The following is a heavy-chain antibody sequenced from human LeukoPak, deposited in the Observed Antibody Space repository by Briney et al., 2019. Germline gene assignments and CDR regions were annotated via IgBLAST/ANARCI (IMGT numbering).Heavy chain of an antibody. CDR1: GFTFSSYA. V-gene: IGHV3-30*01. Sequence: GRSLRLSCAASGFTFSSYAMHWVRQAPGKGLEWVAVISYDGSNKYYADSVKGRFTTSRDNSKNTLYLQMNSLRAEDTAVYYCARGGLGYCSSTSCFYYYYYMDVWGKGTTVTVSS. D-gene: IGHD2-2*01. CDR3: ARGGLGYCSSTSCFYYYYYMDV. J-gene: IGHJ6*03. CDR2: ISYDGSNK.